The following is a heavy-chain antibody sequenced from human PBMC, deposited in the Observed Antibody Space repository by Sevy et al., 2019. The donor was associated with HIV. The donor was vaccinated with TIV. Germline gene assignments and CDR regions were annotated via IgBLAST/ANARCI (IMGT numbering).Heavy chain of an antibody. CDR1: GFTFSKAW. V-gene: IGHV3-15*01. Sequence: GGSLRLSCAASGFTFSKAWMSWVRRAPGKGLEWVGRIKSNTDGGTTDYAEPVKGRFTISRDDSKNTLYLQVNSLKTDDTAVYYCTTKKDFWSGYFYFDYWGQGTLVTVSS. D-gene: IGHD3-3*01. J-gene: IGHJ4*02. CDR2: IKSNTDGGTT. CDR3: TTKKDFWSGYFYFDY.